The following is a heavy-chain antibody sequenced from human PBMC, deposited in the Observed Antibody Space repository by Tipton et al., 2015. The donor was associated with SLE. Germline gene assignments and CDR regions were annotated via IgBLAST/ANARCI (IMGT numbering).Heavy chain of an antibody. V-gene: IGHV4-59*01. CDR3: AREGFDY. CDR2: IYYSGST. J-gene: IGHJ4*02. CDR1: GGSFSGYY. Sequence: TLSLTCAVYGGSFSGYYWSWIRQPPGKGLEWIGYIYYSGSTNYNPSLKSRVTISVDTSKNQFSLKLSSVTAADTAVYYCAREGFDYWGQGTLVTVSS.